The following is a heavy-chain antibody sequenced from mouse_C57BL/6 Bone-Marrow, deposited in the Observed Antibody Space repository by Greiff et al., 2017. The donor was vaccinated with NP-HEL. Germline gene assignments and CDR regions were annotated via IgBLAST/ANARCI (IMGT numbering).Heavy chain of an antibody. J-gene: IGHJ2*01. CDR1: GYTFTDYY. V-gene: IGHV1-26*01. D-gene: IGHD1-1*01. Sequence: EVQLQQSGPELVKPGASVKISCKASGYTFTDYYMNWVKQSHGKSLEWIGDINPNNGGTSYNQKFKGKATLTVDKSSSTAYMELRSLTSEDSAVYYCARDYYGSSYVSDYWGQGTTLTVSS. CDR3: ARDYYGSSYVSDY. CDR2: INPNNGGT.